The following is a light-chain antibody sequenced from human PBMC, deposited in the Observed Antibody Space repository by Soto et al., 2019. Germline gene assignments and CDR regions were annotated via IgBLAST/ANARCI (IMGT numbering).Light chain of an antibody. CDR3: SSYSGSHNGEL. CDR2: EVT. V-gene: IGLV2-8*01. CDR1: SSDVGGFNY. J-gene: IGLJ2*01. Sequence: QSVLTQAPSASGSPGQSVTISCTGTSSDVGGFNYVSWYQQHPGKAPKLLIYEVTERPSGVPDRFSGSKSGNTASLTVSGLQPDDEADYYCSSYSGSHNGELFGGGTKLTVL.